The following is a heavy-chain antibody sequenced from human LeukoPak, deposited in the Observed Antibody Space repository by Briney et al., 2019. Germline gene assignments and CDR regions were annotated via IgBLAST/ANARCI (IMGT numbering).Heavy chain of an antibody. CDR1: GGSFSGYY. CDR3: ARETQNYDSSGYRLDY. V-gene: IGHV4-34*01. Sequence: SETLSLTCAVYGGSFSGYYWSWIRQPPGKGLEWIGEINHSGSTNYNPSLKSRVTISVDTSKNQFSLKLSSVTAADTAVYYCARETQNYDSSGYRLDYWGQGTLVTVSS. D-gene: IGHD3-22*01. CDR2: INHSGST. J-gene: IGHJ4*02.